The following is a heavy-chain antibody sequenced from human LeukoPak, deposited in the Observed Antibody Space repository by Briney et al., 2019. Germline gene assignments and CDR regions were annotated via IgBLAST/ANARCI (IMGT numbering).Heavy chain of an antibody. CDR2: INAGNGNT. CDR1: GYTFTSYA. Sequence: ASVQVSCKASGYTFTSYAMHWVRQAPGQRLEWMGWINAGNGNTKYSQKFQGRVTITRDTSASTAYMELSSLRSEDTAVYYCARVHPSGSYYWGPFDWGQGTLVTVSS. CDR3: ARVHPSGSYYWGPFD. V-gene: IGHV1-3*01. D-gene: IGHD1-26*01. J-gene: IGHJ4*02.